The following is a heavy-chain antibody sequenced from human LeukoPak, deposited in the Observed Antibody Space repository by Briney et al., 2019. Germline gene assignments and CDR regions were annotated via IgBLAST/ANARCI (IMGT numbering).Heavy chain of an antibody. CDR1: GGSISSYY. J-gene: IGHJ4*02. CDR3: ARAVKYYYDRSDEYFDY. D-gene: IGHD3-22*01. V-gene: IGHV4-59*01. Sequence: SETLSLTCIVSGGSISSYYWSWIRQPPGKGLEWIGYIYYSGSTNYNPSLKSRVTISVDTSKNQFSLKLRSVTAADTAVYYCARAVKYYYDRSDEYFDYWGQGTLVTVSS. CDR2: IYYSGST.